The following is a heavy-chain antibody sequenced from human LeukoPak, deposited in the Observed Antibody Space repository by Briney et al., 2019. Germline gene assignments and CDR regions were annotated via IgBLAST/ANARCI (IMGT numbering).Heavy chain of an antibody. V-gene: IGHV4-4*02. D-gene: IGHD3-3*01. CDR1: GGFISSNNW. J-gene: IGHJ4*02. CDR2: IYHSEST. Sequence: SGTLSLTCAVSGGFISSNNWWTWVRQPPGKGLEWIGEIYHSESTNYNPSLKSRVTISVDTSKNQFSLKLSSVTAADTAVYYCARDRAGGLRFVEWLSAFDYWGQGTLVTVSS. CDR3: ARDRAGGLRFVEWLSAFDY.